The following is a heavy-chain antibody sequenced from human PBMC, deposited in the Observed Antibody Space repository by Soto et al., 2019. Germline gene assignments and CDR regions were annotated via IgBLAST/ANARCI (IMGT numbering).Heavy chain of an antibody. Sequence: QVQLVQSGAEVKKPGASVKVSCKASGYTFTSYGISWVRQAPGQGLEWMGWISAYNGNTNYAQKLQGRVTMTTDTSASTAYMELRSLRSDDTAVYYCARVGGGCSSTSCYYYYYYMDVWGKGTTVTVSS. V-gene: IGHV1-18*01. CDR2: ISAYNGNT. CDR3: ARVGGGCSSTSCYYYYYYMDV. D-gene: IGHD2-2*01. CDR1: GYTFTSYG. J-gene: IGHJ6*03.